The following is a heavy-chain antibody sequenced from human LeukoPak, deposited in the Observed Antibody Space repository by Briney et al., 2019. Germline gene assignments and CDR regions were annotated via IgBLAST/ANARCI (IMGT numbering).Heavy chain of an antibody. D-gene: IGHD6-19*01. V-gene: IGHV3-11*01. CDR1: GFTFSDYY. Sequence: GGSLRLSCAASGFTFSDYYMSWIRQAPGKGLEWVSYISSSGSTIYYADSVKGRFTISRDNAKNSLYLQINSLRAEDTAVYYCARAVAGTPYYWYFDLWGRGTLVTVSS. CDR2: ISSSGSTI. J-gene: IGHJ2*01. CDR3: ARAVAGTPYYWYFDL.